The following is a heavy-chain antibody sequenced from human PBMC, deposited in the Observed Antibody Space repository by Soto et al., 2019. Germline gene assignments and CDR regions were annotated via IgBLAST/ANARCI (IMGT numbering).Heavy chain of an antibody. J-gene: IGHJ6*02. CDR2: ISGSGGST. CDR1: GLTFSSYA. CDR3: AKNPAWLWFPEALDV. Sequence: EVQLLESGGGLVQPGGSLRLSCAASGLTFSSYAMSWVRQAPGKGLEWVSAISGSGGSTYYADSVKGRFTISRDNSKNTLYLQMNSLRAEDTAVYYCAKNPAWLWFPEALDVWGQGTTVTVSS. V-gene: IGHV3-23*01. D-gene: IGHD5-18*01.